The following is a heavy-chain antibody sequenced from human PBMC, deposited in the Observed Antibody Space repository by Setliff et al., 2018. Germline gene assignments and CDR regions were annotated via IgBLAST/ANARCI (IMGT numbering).Heavy chain of an antibody. CDR2: IYYSGST. V-gene: IGHV4-61*05. D-gene: IGHD1-26*01. J-gene: IGHJ5*01. Sequence: SETLSLTCNVSGGSISSSIYFWGWIRQPPGKGLEWIGNIYYSGSTNYNPSLKSRVTISVDTSKNQFSLKLTSVTAADTAIYYCASRRTGPGGWFDYWGQGTLVTVSS. CDR3: ASRRTGPGGWFDY. CDR1: GGSISSSIYF.